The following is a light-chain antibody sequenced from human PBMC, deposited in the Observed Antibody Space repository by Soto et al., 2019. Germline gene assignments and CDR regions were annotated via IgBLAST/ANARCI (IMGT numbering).Light chain of an antibody. Sequence: EIVMTQSPATLSVSPGERATLSCRASQSVSSNLAWYQQKPGQAPRLLIYGASTRATGIPARFSGSASGTEVTVTISSLQSEDCGVYYCQQYNNWPPRGRTFGQGTKVEIK. CDR2: GAS. V-gene: IGKV3-15*01. CDR3: QQYNNWPPRGRT. CDR1: QSVSSN. J-gene: IGKJ1*01.